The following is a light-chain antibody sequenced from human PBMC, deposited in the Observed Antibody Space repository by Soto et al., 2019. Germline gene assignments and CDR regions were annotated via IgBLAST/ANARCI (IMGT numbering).Light chain of an antibody. V-gene: IGKV1-12*01. Sequence: DIQMTQSPSSLSASLGDRVTITCRASQGIDRWLAWYQQKPGEAPKVLVYAASSLRSGVPSRFSGSGSGTDFSLTISSLHPEDFATYYCKQSKTFPLTFGGGTKVEIK. CDR3: KQSKTFPLT. CDR1: QGIDRW. CDR2: AAS. J-gene: IGKJ4*01.